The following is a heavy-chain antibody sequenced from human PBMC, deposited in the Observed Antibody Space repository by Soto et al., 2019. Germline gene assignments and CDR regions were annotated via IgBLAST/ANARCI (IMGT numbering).Heavy chain of an antibody. V-gene: IGHV1-69*12. CDR3: ASCPTTVTTYYYGMDV. CDR2: IIPIFGTA. Sequence: QVQLVQSGAEVKKPGSSVKVSCKASGGTFSSYAISWVRQAPGQGLEWMGGIIPIFGTANYAQKFQGRVTITADESTRTAYRERSSLRSEDTAVYYCASCPTTVTTYYYGMDVWGQGTTVTVSS. J-gene: IGHJ6*02. CDR1: GGTFSSYA. D-gene: IGHD4-17*01.